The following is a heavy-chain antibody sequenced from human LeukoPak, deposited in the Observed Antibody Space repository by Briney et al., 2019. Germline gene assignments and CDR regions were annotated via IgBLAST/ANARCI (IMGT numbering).Heavy chain of an antibody. J-gene: IGHJ5*02. CDR2: IYYSGST. Sequence: SETLSLTCTVSVGSISSYYWSWIRQPPGKGLEWIGYIYYSGSTNYNPSLKSRVTISVDTSKNQFSLKLSSVTAADTAVYYCARAVENDYGDYWFDPWGQGTLVTVSS. D-gene: IGHD4-17*01. V-gene: IGHV4-59*01. CDR1: VGSISSYY. CDR3: ARAVENDYGDYWFDP.